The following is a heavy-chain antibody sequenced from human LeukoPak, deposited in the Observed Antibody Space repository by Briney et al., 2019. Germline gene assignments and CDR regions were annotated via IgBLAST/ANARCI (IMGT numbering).Heavy chain of an antibody. J-gene: IGHJ4*02. CDR3: AKDLYGDYMIDY. V-gene: IGHV3-23*01. D-gene: IGHD4-17*01. Sequence: GGSLRLSCAASGFTFSSYAMSWVRQAPGKGLEWVSVISGSDGSTYYADSVKGRFTISRDNSKNTLYLQMNSLRAEDTAVYYCAKDLYGDYMIDYWGQGTLVTIPS. CDR2: ISGSDGST. CDR1: GFTFSSYA.